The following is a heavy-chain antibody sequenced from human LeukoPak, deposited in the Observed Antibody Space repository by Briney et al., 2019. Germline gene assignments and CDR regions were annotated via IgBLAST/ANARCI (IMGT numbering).Heavy chain of an antibody. CDR2: ISGSGGST. Sequence: GGSLRLSCAASGFTSSSYAMSWVRQAPGKGLEWVSAISGSGGSTYYADSAKGRFTISRDNSKNTLYLQMNSLRAEDTAVYYCAKTYDFWGGYSSPDYWGQGTLVTVSS. CDR3: AKTYDFWGGYSSPDY. CDR1: GFTSSSYA. J-gene: IGHJ4*02. D-gene: IGHD3-3*01. V-gene: IGHV3-23*01.